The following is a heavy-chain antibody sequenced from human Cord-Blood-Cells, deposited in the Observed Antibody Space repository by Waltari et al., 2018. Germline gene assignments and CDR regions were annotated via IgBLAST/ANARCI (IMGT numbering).Heavy chain of an antibody. CDR2: IIPILGIA. CDR1: GGTFSSYT. CDR3: ARSEVQAPPGY. Sequence: QVQLVQSGAEVKKPGSPVKVSCKASGGTFSSYTISWVRQAPGQGLEWMGRIIPILGIANYAQKFQGRVTITADKSTSTAYMELSSLRSEDTAVYYCARSEVQAPPGYWGQGTLVTVSS. J-gene: IGHJ4*02. V-gene: IGHV1-69*02. D-gene: IGHD3-10*01.